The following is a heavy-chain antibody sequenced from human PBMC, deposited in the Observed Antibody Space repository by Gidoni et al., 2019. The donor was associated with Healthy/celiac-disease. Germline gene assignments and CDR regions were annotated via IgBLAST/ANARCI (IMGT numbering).Heavy chain of an antibody. V-gene: IGHV3-33*01. J-gene: IGHJ6*02. CDR2: IGYDGSNK. Sequence: QVQPVESGGGVVQHGRSLRLACAASGVTLSRDGMHWVRQAPGKGLEWVAVIGYDGSNKYDAASVTGRLPISSDNSKNTLYLQMNSLRAEDTAVYYCARDRRPYYYGSGSSYYYGMDVCGQGPTVTVSS. D-gene: IGHD3-10*01. CDR3: ARDRRPYYYGSGSSYYYGMDV. CDR1: GVTLSRDG.